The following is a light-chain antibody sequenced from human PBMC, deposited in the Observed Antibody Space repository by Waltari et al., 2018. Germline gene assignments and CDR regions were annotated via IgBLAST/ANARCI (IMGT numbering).Light chain of an antibody. Sequence: QSALTQPASVSGSPGQSITISCTGASSDLGDYNFVSWYQQRPGKAPKLMIYDDTHRPSGVSTRFSGSRSASTASLTISGLQAEDEAYYYCSSYTSSRSYVFATGTKVTVL. V-gene: IGLV2-14*03. CDR2: DDT. CDR1: SSDLGDYNF. CDR3: SSYTSSRSYV. J-gene: IGLJ1*01.